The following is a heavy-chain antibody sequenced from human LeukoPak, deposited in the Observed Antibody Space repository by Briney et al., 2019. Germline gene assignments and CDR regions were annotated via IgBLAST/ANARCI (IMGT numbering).Heavy chain of an antibody. J-gene: IGHJ4*02. CDR3: ARDFDGSLDY. CDR1: GFTFSRYA. CDR2: ISSNGGST. Sequence: GGSMRLSCAASGFTFSRYAMHWVRQAAGGGLEYVSAISSNGGSTYYANSVKGRFTISRDTSKNTLYLQMGSLRAEHMAMYFRARDFDGSLDYWGQGTLVTVSS. D-gene: IGHD1-26*01. V-gene: IGHV3-64*01.